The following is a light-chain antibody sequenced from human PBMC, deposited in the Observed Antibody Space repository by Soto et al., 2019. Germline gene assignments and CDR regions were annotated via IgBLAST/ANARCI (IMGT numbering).Light chain of an antibody. V-gene: IGLV8-61*01. Sequence: QTVVTQEPSFSVSPGGTVTLTCGLSSGSVSTSYYPSWYQQTPGQAPRTLIYNTNTRSSGVPDRCSGSILGNKAALTITGAQADDESDYYCVLYMGTGISVFGGGTKLTVL. CDR3: VLYMGTGISV. J-gene: IGLJ3*02. CDR1: SGSVSTSYY. CDR2: NTN.